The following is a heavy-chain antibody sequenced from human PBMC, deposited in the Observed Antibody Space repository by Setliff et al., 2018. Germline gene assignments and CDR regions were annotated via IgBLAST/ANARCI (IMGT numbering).Heavy chain of an antibody. CDR3: ARPLEESFGGVRDSDAFDV. Sequence: TSETLSLTCTVSGGSIRSSYYYWGWIRQPPGKGLEWIGSIYYNGSTHFSPSLKSRVAISVDTSKNLLSLRVNSVTATDTAVYYCARPLEESFGGVRDSDAFDVWGQGTMVTVSS. V-gene: IGHV4-39*01. D-gene: IGHD3-16*01. J-gene: IGHJ3*01. CDR1: GGSIRSSYYY. CDR2: IYYNGST.